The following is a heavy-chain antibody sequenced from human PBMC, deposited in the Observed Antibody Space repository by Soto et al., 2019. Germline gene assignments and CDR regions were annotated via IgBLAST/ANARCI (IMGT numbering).Heavy chain of an antibody. J-gene: IGHJ6*01. Sequence: QVQLVQYGAEVKKPGASVKVSCKTSGYTFINSGINWVRQAPGQGLQWMGWISAYKGDTNYAQTFQGRVTMTTDTSTNRAYMDLTNLRSDVTAVYYCASVAVAGWRLYGMDVWGQWTTVTVSP. CDR2: ISAYKGDT. V-gene: IGHV1-18*01. CDR3: ASVAVAGWRLYGMDV. CDR1: GYTFINSG. D-gene: IGHD6-19*01.